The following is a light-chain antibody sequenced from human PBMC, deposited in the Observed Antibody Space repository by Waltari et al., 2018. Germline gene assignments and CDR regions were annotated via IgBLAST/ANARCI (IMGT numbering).Light chain of an antibody. CDR1: TSNVEDLH. V-gene: IGLV1-47*01. Sequence: QSVLTQPPSVSGTPGQRVTISCSGSTSNVEDLHVFWYKQLPGTAPKLLIYRDNQRPAGVPDRVSGSKSGASASLAISGLRSEDEATDHWAACDDRLNSWVFGGGTNLTVL. CDR3: AACDDRLNSWV. CDR2: RDN. J-gene: IGLJ3*02.